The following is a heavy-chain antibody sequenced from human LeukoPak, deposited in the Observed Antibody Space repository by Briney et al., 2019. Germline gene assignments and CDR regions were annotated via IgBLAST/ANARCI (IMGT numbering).Heavy chain of an antibody. J-gene: IGHJ4*02. CDR3: ARRYSYGYRLRQIDY. CDR1: GGSISSYY. D-gene: IGHD5-18*01. CDR2: IYYSGST. Sequence: SETLSLTCTVSGGSISSYYWSWIRQPPGKGLEWIGYIYYSGSTNYNPSLKSRVTISVDTSKNQFSLKLSSVTAADTAVYYCARRYSYGYRLRQIDYWGQGTLVTVSS. V-gene: IGHV4-59*12.